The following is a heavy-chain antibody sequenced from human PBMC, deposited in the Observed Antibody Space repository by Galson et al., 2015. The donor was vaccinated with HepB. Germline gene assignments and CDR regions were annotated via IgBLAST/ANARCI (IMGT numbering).Heavy chain of an antibody. Sequence: SLRLSCAASGFTFSRHSMNWIRQAPGKGLEWVSFISATSSYVHYADSMRDRFTITRDNAKNSLFLRMTSLRVEDTAVYYCARGSTEDITLLVGTTSVGWFDPWGQGTLVTVSP. CDR2: ISATSSYV. CDR3: ARGSTEDITLLVGTTSVGWFDP. D-gene: IGHD3-3*01. J-gene: IGHJ5*02. CDR1: GFTFSRHS. V-gene: IGHV3-21*01.